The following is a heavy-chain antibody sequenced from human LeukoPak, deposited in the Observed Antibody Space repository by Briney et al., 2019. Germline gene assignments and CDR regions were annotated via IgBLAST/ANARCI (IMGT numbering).Heavy chain of an antibody. CDR3: VQGSGYSYSGSYFDC. CDR2: ISWNGGSI. V-gene: IGHV3-9*03. CDR1: GFTFDDYA. Sequence: GRSLRLSCAASGFTFDDYAMYWVRQAPGKGLEWVSGISWNGGSIGYADSVKGRFTISRDSAKNSLYLQMNSLKLEDMALYYCVQGSGYSYSGSYFDCWGQGTLVTVSS. J-gene: IGHJ4*02. D-gene: IGHD1-26*01.